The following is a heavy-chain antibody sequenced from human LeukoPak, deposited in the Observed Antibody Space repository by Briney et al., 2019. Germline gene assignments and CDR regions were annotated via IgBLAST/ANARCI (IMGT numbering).Heavy chain of an antibody. CDR2: IKQDGSEK. J-gene: IGHJ4*02. V-gene: IGHV3-7*01. D-gene: IGHD3-3*01. CDR1: GFTFSSYW. Sequence: GGSLRLSCAASGFTFSSYWMSWVRQAPGKGLEWVANIKQDGSEKYYVDAVNGRFTSSRDNAKNSRYLQMNSLRAEDTAVYYCAREGRRSGYYTSFDYWGQGTLVTVSS. CDR3: AREGRRSGYYTSFDY.